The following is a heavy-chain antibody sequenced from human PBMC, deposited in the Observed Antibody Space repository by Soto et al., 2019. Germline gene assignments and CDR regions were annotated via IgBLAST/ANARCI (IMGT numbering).Heavy chain of an antibody. Sequence: SETLSLTCTVAGGSISSISYYWVWNRQPPGKGLEWIGSIYYSGSTYYNPSLKRRVTISVDTSKTQFSLKLSSVTAADTAVYYCARQGIAAAVDYWGQRTLVTVSS. CDR2: IYYSGST. CDR3: ARQGIAAAVDY. D-gene: IGHD6-13*01. CDR1: GGSISSISYY. V-gene: IGHV4-39*01. J-gene: IGHJ4*02.